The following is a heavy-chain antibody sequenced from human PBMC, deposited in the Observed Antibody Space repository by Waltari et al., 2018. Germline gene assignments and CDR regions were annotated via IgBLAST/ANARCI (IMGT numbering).Heavy chain of an antibody. CDR3: ARDPGYSSGWLN. Sequence: QVQLVQSGAEVKKPGASVQVSCKASGYTFTGYYMLWARQAPGQGLEWMGWINPNSGGTNYAQKFQGRVTMTRDTSISTAYMELSRLRSDDTAVYYCARDPGYSSGWLNWGQGTLVTVSS. V-gene: IGHV1-2*02. D-gene: IGHD6-19*01. CDR1: GYTFTGYY. J-gene: IGHJ4*02. CDR2: INPNSGGT.